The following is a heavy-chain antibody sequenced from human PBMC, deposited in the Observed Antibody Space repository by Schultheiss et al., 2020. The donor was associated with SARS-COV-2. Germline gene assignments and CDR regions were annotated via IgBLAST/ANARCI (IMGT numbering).Heavy chain of an antibody. CDR2: IKQDGSEK. V-gene: IGHV3-7*03. D-gene: IGHD2-15*01. CDR3: ARETVVAATDYYGMDV. Sequence: GGSLRLSCAASGFTFSSYWMSWVRQAPGKGLEWVANIKQDGSEKYYVDSVKGRFTISRDNAKNSLYLQMNSLRAEDTAVYYCARETVVAATDYYGMDVWGQGTTVTVSS. J-gene: IGHJ6*02. CDR1: GFTFSSYW.